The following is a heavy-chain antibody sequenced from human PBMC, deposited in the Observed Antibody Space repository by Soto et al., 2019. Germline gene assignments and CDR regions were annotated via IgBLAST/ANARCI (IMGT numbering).Heavy chain of an antibody. V-gene: IGHV3-30-3*01. CDR2: ISYDGSNK. CDR3: ARDTVATLALDY. J-gene: IGHJ4*02. Sequence: PGGSLRLSCAASGFTFSSYAMHWVRQAPGKGLEWVAVISYDGSNKYYADSVKGRFTISRDNSKNTLYLQMNSLRAEDTAVYYCARDTVATLALDYWGQGTLVTVSS. CDR1: GFTFSSYA. D-gene: IGHD4-17*01.